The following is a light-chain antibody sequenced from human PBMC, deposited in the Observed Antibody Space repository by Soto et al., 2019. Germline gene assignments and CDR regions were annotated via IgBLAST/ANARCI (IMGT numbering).Light chain of an antibody. CDR2: GAY. CDR3: QQYNNWPRT. J-gene: IGKJ1*01. CDR1: QSVSST. Sequence: ELVMTQSQATLSVSPGARATLSCRASQSVSSTLAWYQKKPGQPPRLLIYGAYTRATGIPARLSGSGSGTELTLTISSLQSEDFAGYYCQQYNNWPRTFGQGTKVEI. V-gene: IGKV3-15*01.